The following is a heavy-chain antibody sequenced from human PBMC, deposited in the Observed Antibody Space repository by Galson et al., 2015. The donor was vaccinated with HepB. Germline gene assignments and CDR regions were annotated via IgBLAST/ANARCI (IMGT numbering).Heavy chain of an antibody. D-gene: IGHD4-17*01. CDR1: GFDFNDSS. CDR2: VSFDGRNT. J-gene: IGHJ5*02. V-gene: IGHV3-30-3*01. Sequence: SLRLSCAGSGFDFNDSSIHWVRQSPGKGLEWVAGVSFDGRNTYYADSAKGRFIISRDSSKKTVYLQMNSLRSKDTAVYYCTRAAAGRTATTTLAWGQGLLVTVSS. CDR3: TRAAAGRTATTTLA.